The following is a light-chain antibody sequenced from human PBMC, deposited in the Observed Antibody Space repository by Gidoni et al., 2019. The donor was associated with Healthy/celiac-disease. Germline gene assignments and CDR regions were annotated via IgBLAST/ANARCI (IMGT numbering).Light chain of an antibody. Sequence: EIVLTQSPATPSLYPGERATLSCRASQSVSSSLAWYQQKPGQAPRLLIYDASNRATGIPARFSGSGSGTDFTLTIISLEPEDFAVYYCQQRSNWPPGLTFGGGTKVEIK. CDR1: QSVSSS. CDR3: QQRSNWPPGLT. CDR2: DAS. J-gene: IGKJ4*01. V-gene: IGKV3-11*01.